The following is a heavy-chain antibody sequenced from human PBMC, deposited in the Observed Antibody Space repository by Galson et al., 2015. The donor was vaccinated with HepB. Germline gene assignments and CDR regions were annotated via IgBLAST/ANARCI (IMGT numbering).Heavy chain of an antibody. CDR2: IIPMLGIS. CDR1: GGTFSRYT. V-gene: IGHV1-69*02. CDR3: TAYCGGDCYNWPGP. Sequence: SVKVSCKASGGTFSRYTVSWVRQAPGQGFERMGRIIPMLGISNYAQNFQDRVTLTADKSTSTAYMELSSLRSDDTAIYYCTAYCGGDCYNWPGPWGQGTLVAVSS. J-gene: IGHJ5*02. D-gene: IGHD2-21*02.